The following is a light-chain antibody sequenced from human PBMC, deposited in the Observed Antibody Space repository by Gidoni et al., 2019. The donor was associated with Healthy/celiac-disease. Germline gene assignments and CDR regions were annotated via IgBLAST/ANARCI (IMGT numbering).Light chain of an antibody. V-gene: IGKV3-20*01. CDR1: QSVSSSY. Sequence: EIVLTQSPGTLSLSPGERATLFCRASQSVSSSYLAWYQQKPGQAPRLLIYGASSRATGIPDRFSGSGSGTDFTLTISRLEPEDFAVYYCQQYGSSPLCSFGQGTKLEIK. J-gene: IGKJ2*04. CDR3: QQYGSSPLCS. CDR2: GAS.